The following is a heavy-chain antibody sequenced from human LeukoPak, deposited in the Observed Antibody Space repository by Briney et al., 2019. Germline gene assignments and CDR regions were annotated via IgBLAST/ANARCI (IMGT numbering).Heavy chain of an antibody. J-gene: IGHJ5*02. D-gene: IGHD3-3*01. V-gene: IGHV1-24*01. CDR2: FDPEDGET. CDR3: ARGSQRFLEWLSQHNWFDP. Sequence: ASVKVSCKVSGYTLTELSMHWVRQAPGKGLEWMGGFDPEDGETIYAQKFQGRVTMTEDTSTDTAYMELSSLRSEDTAVYYCARGSQRFLEWLSQHNWFDPWGQGTLVTVSS. CDR1: GYTLTELS.